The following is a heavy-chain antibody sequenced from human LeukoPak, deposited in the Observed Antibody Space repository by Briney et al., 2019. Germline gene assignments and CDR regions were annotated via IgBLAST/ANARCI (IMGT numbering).Heavy chain of an antibody. CDR3: ATGSYDYVWGSYYFYF. Sequence: GRSMRLSRAASGFTFSSHAMSWVRQAPGKGLGWVSSISGSGGSTYYADSVKGRFTICREHSRHTLCLQMNSLRAEGSAVYDCATGSYDYVWGSYYFYFWGEGSQGTVSS. J-gene: IGHJ4*02. D-gene: IGHD3-16*01. V-gene: IGHV3-23*01. CDR2: ISGSGGST. CDR1: GFTFSSHA.